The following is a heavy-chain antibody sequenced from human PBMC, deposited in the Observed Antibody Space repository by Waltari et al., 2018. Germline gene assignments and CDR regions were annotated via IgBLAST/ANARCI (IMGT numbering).Heavy chain of an antibody. CDR1: GGSISSDIYY. CDR3: ASFGSHSY. J-gene: IGHJ4*02. D-gene: IGHD3-10*01. V-gene: IGHV4-61*02. CDR2: THTRGST. Sequence: QVQLQESGPGLVKPSQTLSLTCTVSGGSISSDIYYWTWIRQPAGKGLEWIGRTHTRGSTYSNPSLKSRLTISVDRSRNQFSLKLSSVTAADTAVYYCASFGSHSYWGQGTLVTVSS.